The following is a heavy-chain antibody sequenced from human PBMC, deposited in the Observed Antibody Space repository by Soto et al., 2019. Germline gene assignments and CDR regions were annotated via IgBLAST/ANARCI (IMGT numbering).Heavy chain of an antibody. CDR3: ARQGAPNNWFDP. CDR1: GGSISSSSYY. CDR2: IYYSGST. V-gene: IGHV4-39*01. Sequence: SETLSLTCTVSGGSISSSSYYWGWIRQPPGKGLEWIGSIYYSGSTYYNPSLKSRVTISVDTSKNQFSLKLSSVTAADTAVYYCARQGAPNNWFDPWGQGTLVTSPQ. D-gene: IGHD1-26*01. J-gene: IGHJ5*02.